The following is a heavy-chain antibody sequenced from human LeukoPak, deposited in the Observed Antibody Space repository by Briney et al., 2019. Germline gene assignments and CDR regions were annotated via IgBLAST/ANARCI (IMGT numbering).Heavy chain of an antibody. Sequence: SVKVSCKASGGTFSSYAISWVRQAPGQGLEWMGRIIPIFGTANYAQKFQGRVTITADKSTSTAYMELSSLRSEDTAVYYCARVHLLLSPGDYAWFDPWGQGTLVTVSS. D-gene: IGHD4-17*01. CDR3: ARVHLLLSPGDYAWFDP. CDR2: IIPIFGTA. J-gene: IGHJ5*02. V-gene: IGHV1-69*06. CDR1: GGTFSSYA.